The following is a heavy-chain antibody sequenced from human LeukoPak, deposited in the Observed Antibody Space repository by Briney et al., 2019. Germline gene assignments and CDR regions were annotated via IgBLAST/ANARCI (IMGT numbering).Heavy chain of an antibody. CDR3: ASTGVDSSGYYLYYFDY. V-gene: IGHV1-2*02. CDR2: INPNSGGT. Sequence: ASVKVSCKASGYTFTGYYMHWVRQAPGQGLEWMGWINPNSGGTNYAQKFQGRVTMTRDTSISTAYMELSSLRSEDTAVYYCASTGVDSSGYYLYYFDYWGQGTLVTVSS. CDR1: GYTFTGYY. D-gene: IGHD3-22*01. J-gene: IGHJ4*02.